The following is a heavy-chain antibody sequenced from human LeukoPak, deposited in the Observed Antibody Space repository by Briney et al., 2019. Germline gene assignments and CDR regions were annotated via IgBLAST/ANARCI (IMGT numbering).Heavy chain of an antibody. Sequence: GGSLRLSCAASGFTFSSYGMHWVRQAPGKGLEWVAFIRYDGGNKYYADSVKGRFTISRDNSKNTLYLQMNSLRGEDTAVYYCARVQRGFDIWGQGTMVTVSS. V-gene: IGHV3-30*02. J-gene: IGHJ3*02. CDR3: ARVQRGFDI. CDR1: GFTFSSYG. CDR2: IRYDGGNK.